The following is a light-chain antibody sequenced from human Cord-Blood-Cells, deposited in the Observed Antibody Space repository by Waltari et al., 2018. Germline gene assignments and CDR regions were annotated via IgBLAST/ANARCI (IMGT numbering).Light chain of an antibody. CDR1: SSDVGSYNL. CDR2: EGS. J-gene: IGLJ3*02. CDR3: CSYAGV. V-gene: IGLV2-23*01. Sequence: QSALTQPASVSGSPGQSITISCTGTSSDVGSYNLVSWYQQHPGKAPKLMIYEGSKRHSGVSNRFSGSKSGNTASLTISGLQAEDEADYYCCSYAGVFGGGTKLTVL.